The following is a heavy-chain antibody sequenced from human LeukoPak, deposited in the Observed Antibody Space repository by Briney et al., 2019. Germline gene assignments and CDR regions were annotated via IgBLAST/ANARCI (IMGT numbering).Heavy chain of an antibody. J-gene: IGHJ5*02. Sequence: SETLSLTCAVYGGSFSGYYWSWIRRPPGKGLEWIGEINHSGSTNYNPSLKSRVTISVDTSKNQFSLKLSSVTAADTAVYYCARGFSSSSSRWFDPWGQGTLVTVSS. V-gene: IGHV4-34*01. D-gene: IGHD6-6*01. CDR1: GGSFSGYY. CDR3: ARGFSSSSSRWFDP. CDR2: INHSGST.